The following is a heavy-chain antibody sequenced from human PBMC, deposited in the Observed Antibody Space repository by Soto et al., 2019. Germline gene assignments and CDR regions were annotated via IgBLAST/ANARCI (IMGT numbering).Heavy chain of an antibody. V-gene: IGHV1-69*13. Sequence: SVKIACKASGGTFSSYAISWVRQAPGQGLEWMGGIIPIFGTANYAQKFQGRVTITADESTSTAYMELSSLRSEDTAVYYCARDPRGNWNYSRLYYYYGMDVWGQGTTVTSP. CDR2: IIPIFGTA. CDR1: GGTFSSYA. J-gene: IGHJ6*02. D-gene: IGHD1-7*01. CDR3: ARDPRGNWNYSRLYYYYGMDV.